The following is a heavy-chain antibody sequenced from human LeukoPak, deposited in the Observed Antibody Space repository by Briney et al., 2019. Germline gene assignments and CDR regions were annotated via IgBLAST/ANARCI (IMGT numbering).Heavy chain of an antibody. D-gene: IGHD6-19*01. CDR3: ARDPATYSSGRWGGFDY. Sequence: GGSLRLSCAASGFTFSTYAVHWVRQAPGKGLEWVAVISYDGSNKYYTDSVKGRFTISRDNSKNTLYLQMSSLRTEDTAVYYCARDPATYSSGRWGGFDYWGQGTLVTVSS. V-gene: IGHV3-30-3*01. CDR1: GFTFSTYA. J-gene: IGHJ4*02. CDR2: ISYDGSNK.